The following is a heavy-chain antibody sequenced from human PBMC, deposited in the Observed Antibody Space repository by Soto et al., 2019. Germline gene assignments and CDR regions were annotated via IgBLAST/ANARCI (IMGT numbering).Heavy chain of an antibody. Sequence: SETLSLTCTVSGGSISSYYWSWIRQPPGKGLEWIGYIYYSGSTNYNPSLKSRVTISVDTSKNQFPLKLSSVTAADTAVYYCASLGTGTTVDYWGQGTLVTVSS. J-gene: IGHJ4*02. CDR2: IYYSGST. D-gene: IGHD1-7*01. CDR1: GGSISSYY. V-gene: IGHV4-59*08. CDR3: ASLGTGTTVDY.